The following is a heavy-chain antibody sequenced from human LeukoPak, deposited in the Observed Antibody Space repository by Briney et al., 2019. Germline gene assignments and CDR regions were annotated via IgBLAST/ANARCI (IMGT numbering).Heavy chain of an antibody. Sequence: PGGSLRLSCAASGFTFSSYGIYWIRQVPGKGLEWVAFIRSDGSNKDYADSVKGRFTISRDNSKNTLYLQMNSLRAEDTAVYYCAIDGAWGAGYMDVWGKGTTVTVSS. CDR3: AIDGAWGAGYMDV. CDR2: IRSDGSNK. D-gene: IGHD1-26*01. CDR1: GFTFSSYG. J-gene: IGHJ6*03. V-gene: IGHV3-30*02.